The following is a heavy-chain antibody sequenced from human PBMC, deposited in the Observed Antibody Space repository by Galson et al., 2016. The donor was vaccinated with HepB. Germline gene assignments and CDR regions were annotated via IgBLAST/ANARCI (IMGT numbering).Heavy chain of an antibody. V-gene: IGHV4-31*03. CDR1: GGSISSGDYY. J-gene: IGHJ4*02. D-gene: IGHD2-2*01. CDR3: ARDPEYGAFDY. CDR2: TYRSGNT. Sequence: TLSLTCTVSGGSISSGDYYWSWIRQHPGKGLEWIGYTYRSGNTYYNPSLKTRVSISKDTSRNQFSLRMSSVTAADTAVYYCARDPEYGAFDYWGQGTLVTVSS.